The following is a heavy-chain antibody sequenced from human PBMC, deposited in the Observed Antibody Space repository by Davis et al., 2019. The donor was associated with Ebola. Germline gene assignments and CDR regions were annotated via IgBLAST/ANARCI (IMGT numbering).Heavy chain of an antibody. CDR3: SRDKGSSSRSGGFDS. CDR2: IYYSGST. CDR1: SGSISSYYY. J-gene: IGHJ4*02. Sequence: PGGSLRLSCTVSSGSISSYYYWSWIRQPPGKGLEWIGFIYYSGSTNYNPSLKSRVTISVNRSKNQFSLKLNSVTAADTAVYYCSRDKGSSSRSGGFDSWGQGTLVTVSS. D-gene: IGHD6-13*01. V-gene: IGHV4-59*01.